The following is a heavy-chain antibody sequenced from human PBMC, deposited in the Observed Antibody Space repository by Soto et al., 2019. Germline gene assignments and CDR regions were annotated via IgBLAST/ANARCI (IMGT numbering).Heavy chain of an antibody. V-gene: IGHV3-23*01. CDR1: GFTFSSYA. J-gene: IGHJ4*02. Sequence: PGGSLRLSCAASGFTFSSYAMNWVRQAPGKGLEWVSAITNSGDSTYYADTVKGRFTISRDNSENTLYLQMNGLRAEDTAVYYCAKDRLRDSYVWGSYRYDPPFDYWGQGTLVTVSS. D-gene: IGHD3-16*02. CDR3: AKDRLRDSYVWGSYRYDPPFDY. CDR2: ITNSGDST.